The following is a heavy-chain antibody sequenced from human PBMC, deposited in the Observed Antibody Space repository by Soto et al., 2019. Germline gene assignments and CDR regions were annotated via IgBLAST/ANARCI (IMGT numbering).Heavy chain of an antibody. CDR1: GFTFSDYY. Sequence: GVLRLSCAASGFTFSDYYMSWIRQAPGKGLEWVSYITSSGDAIYYADSVKGRFTISRDNAKNSLYLQMNSLRADDTAVYYCARDQGYYDSSGYFHSWGQGILVTSPQ. V-gene: IGHV3-11*01. CDR2: ITSSGDAI. D-gene: IGHD3-22*01. CDR3: ARDQGYYDSSGYFHS. J-gene: IGHJ4*02.